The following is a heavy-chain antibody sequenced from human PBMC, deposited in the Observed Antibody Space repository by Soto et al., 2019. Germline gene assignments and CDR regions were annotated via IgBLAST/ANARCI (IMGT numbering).Heavy chain of an antibody. D-gene: IGHD7-27*01. J-gene: IGHJ3*02. CDR3: ARDYHYFRLTGVWADI. CDR2: ISSSSSYI. Sequence: GGSLRLSCAASGFTFSSYSMNWVRQAPGKGLEWVSSISSSSSYIYYADSVKGRFTISRDNAKNSLYLQMNSLRAEDTAVYYCARDYHYFRLTGVWADIWGQGTMVTVSS. V-gene: IGHV3-21*01. CDR1: GFTFSSYS.